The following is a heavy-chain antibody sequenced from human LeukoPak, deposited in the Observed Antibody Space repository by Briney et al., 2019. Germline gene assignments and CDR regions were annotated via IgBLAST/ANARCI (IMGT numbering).Heavy chain of an antibody. CDR2: IYYSGST. CDR3: ARANWNDPSEVDY. J-gene: IGHJ4*02. Sequence: PSETLSLTCTVSGGSIGSSSYYWGWIRQPPGKGLEWIGSIYYSGSTYYNPSLKSRVTISVDTSKNQFSLKLSSVTAADTAVYYCARANWNDPSEVDYWGQGTLVTVSS. D-gene: IGHD1-1*01. V-gene: IGHV4-39*07. CDR1: GGSIGSSSYY.